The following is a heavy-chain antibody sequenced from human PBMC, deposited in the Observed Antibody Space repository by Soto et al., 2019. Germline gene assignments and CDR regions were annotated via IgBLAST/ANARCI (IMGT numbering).Heavy chain of an antibody. CDR2: INAGNGNT. Sequence: ASVKVSFKASGYTFTSYAMHWVRQAPGQRLEWMGWINAGNGNTKYSQKFQGRVTITRDTSASTAYMELSSLRSEDTAVYYCARDRTPYSSGFVHLWGQGTLFTVPS. D-gene: IGHD6-19*01. J-gene: IGHJ1*01. V-gene: IGHV1-3*01. CDR1: GYTFTSYA. CDR3: ARDRTPYSSGFVHL.